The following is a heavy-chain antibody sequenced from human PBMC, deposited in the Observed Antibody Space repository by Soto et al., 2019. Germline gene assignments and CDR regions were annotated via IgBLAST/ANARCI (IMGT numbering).Heavy chain of an antibody. CDR2: ISYDGSNK. CDR1: GFTFSSYG. J-gene: IGHJ6*02. CDR3: GDSGSHGSVFYYYYGMDV. Sequence: GGSLRLSCAASGFTFSSYGMHWVRQAPGKGLEWVAVISYDGSNKYYADSVKGRFTISRDNSKNTLYLQMNSLRAEDTAVYYCGDSGSHGSVFYYYYGMDVWGQGTTVTVS. D-gene: IGHD1-26*01. V-gene: IGHV3-30*03.